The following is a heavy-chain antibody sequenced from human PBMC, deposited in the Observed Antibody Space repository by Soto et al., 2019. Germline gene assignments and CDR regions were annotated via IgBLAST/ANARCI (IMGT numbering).Heavy chain of an antibody. Sequence: PGGSLRLSCAASGFTFDDYAMHWVRQAPGKGLEWVSGISWNSGSIGYADSVKGRFTISRDPSKNTLYLQMNSLRAEDTAVYYCATTTVTHFDYWGQGAPVTVSS. V-gene: IGHV3-9*01. CDR2: ISWNSGSI. CDR3: ATTTVTHFDY. J-gene: IGHJ4*02. CDR1: GFTFDDYA. D-gene: IGHD4-4*01.